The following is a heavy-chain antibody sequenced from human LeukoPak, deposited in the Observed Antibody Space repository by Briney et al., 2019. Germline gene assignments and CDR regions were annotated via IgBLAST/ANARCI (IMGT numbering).Heavy chain of an antibody. CDR2: IYSGGPT. CDR1: GITVNTNY. Sequence: GGSLRLSCAASGITVNTNYMKWVRQAPGKGLEWVSIIYSGGPTYYADSVKGRFTISRDNFKNTVYLQMNSLKVEDTAVYYCARNSYAVLTGYSRGGLDLWGPGTLVTVSS. D-gene: IGHD3-9*01. J-gene: IGHJ5*02. V-gene: IGHV3-66*02. CDR3: ARNSYAVLTGYSRGGLDL.